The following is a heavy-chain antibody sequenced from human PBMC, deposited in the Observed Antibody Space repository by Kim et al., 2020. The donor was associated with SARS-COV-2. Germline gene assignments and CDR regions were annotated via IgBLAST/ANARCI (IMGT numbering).Heavy chain of an antibody. J-gene: IGHJ4*02. CDR1: GGSFSGYY. CDR3: ARSLNSSGYRP. Sequence: SETLSLTCAVYGGSFSGYYWSWIRQPPGKGLEWIGEINHSGSTNYNPSLKSRVTISVDTSKNQFSLKLSSVTAADTAVYYCARSLNSSGYRPWGQGTLVTVSS. CDR2: INHSGST. D-gene: IGHD3-22*01. V-gene: IGHV4-34*01.